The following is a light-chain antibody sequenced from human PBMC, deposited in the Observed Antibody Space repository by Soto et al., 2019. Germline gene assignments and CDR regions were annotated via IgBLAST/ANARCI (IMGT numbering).Light chain of an antibody. V-gene: IGKV1-5*03. CDR2: KAS. Sequence: DIQMTQSPSTLSASVGDRVTITCRASQSISSWLAWYQQKPGKAPKLLIYKASTLESGVPSSFSGSGSGTEFTLTISSLQPDDFATYDCQQYKIYPLTFGGGTKVEIK. CDR1: QSISSW. CDR3: QQYKIYPLT. J-gene: IGKJ4*01.